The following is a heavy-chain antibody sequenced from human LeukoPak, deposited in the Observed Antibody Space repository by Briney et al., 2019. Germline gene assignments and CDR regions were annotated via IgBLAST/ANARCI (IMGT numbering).Heavy chain of an antibody. V-gene: IGHV4-4*09. CDR3: ARDHFPRIQLWFVPKVDYYGMDV. D-gene: IGHD5-18*01. Sequence: SETLSLTCTVSGGSIISYYWSGIRQPPGKGLEWIGYIYTSGSTNYNPSLRSRATISRDTSKNQVSLKVSSVTAADTAVYYCARDHFPRIQLWFVPKVDYYGMDVWGQGTTVTVSS. J-gene: IGHJ6*02. CDR2: IYTSGST. CDR1: GGSIISYY.